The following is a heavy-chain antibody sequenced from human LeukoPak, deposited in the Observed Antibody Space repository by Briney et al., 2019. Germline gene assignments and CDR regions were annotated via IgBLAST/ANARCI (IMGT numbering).Heavy chain of an antibody. J-gene: IGHJ4*02. CDR2: ISSSSSYI. Sequence: GGSLRLSCAASGFTFSSYSVNWVRQAPGKGLEWVSSISSSSSYIYYADSVKGRFTISRDNAKNSLYLQMNSLRAEDTAVYYCAREVLAGYFDYWGQGTLVTVSS. CDR3: AREVLAGYFDY. V-gene: IGHV3-21*01. CDR1: GFTFSSYS.